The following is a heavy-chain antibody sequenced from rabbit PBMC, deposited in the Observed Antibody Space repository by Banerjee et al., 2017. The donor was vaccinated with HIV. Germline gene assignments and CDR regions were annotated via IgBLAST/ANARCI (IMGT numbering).Heavy chain of an antibody. J-gene: IGHJ4*01. Sequence: QEQLVESGGGLVQPGGSLKLSCVASGFDFSSYGVGWVRQAPGKGLEWIGCIDTGSSGSTYYASWAKGRFTISKTSSTTVTLQMTSLTAADTATYFCARAYGSSSSYYNLWGPGTLVTVS. CDR1: GFDFSSYG. V-gene: IGHV1S45*01. D-gene: IGHD1-1*01. CDR2: IDTGSSGST. CDR3: ARAYGSSSSYYNL.